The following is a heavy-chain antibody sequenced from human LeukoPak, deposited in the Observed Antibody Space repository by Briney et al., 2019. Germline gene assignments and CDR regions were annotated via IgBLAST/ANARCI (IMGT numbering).Heavy chain of an antibody. V-gene: IGHV4-59*01. Sequence: SETLSLTCTVSGGSISAYYWSWIRQPPGKGLEWIGYISYSGSTKSNSSLKSRVSLSVDTSKDHFSLKLSSVTAADTAVYYCARETVPAIAAPRGLNYWGQGTLVTVSS. J-gene: IGHJ4*02. D-gene: IGHD6-13*01. CDR3: ARETVPAIAAPRGLNY. CDR2: ISYSGST. CDR1: GGSISAYY.